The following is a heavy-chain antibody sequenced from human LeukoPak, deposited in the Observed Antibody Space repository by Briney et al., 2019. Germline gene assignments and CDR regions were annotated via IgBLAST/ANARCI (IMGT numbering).Heavy chain of an antibody. V-gene: IGHV3-21*01. CDR1: GFTFTNYP. Sequence: GGSLRLSCAASGFTFTNYPMNWVRQAPGKGLEWVSSISGSSSYINYADSVKGRFTISRDNAQNSLFLQLNSLRAEDTAVYYCARDPYSSGWYKDAFDIWGQGTMVTVSS. D-gene: IGHD6-19*01. CDR2: ISGSSSYI. J-gene: IGHJ3*02. CDR3: ARDPYSSGWYKDAFDI.